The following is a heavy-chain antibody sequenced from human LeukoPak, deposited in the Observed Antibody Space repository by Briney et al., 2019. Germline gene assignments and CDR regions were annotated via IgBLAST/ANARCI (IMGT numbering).Heavy chain of an antibody. D-gene: IGHD2-15*01. CDR2: ISSSSSYI. CDR1: GFTFSSYS. V-gene: IGHV3-21*04. Sequence: GGSLRLSCAASGFTFSSYSMNWVCQAPGKGLEWVSSISSSSSYIYYADSVKGRFTISRDNAKNSLYLQMNSLRAEDTAVYYCARDSGYCSGGSCYGDSGMFDPWGQGTLVTVSS. CDR3: ARDSGYCSGGSCYGDSGMFDP. J-gene: IGHJ5*02.